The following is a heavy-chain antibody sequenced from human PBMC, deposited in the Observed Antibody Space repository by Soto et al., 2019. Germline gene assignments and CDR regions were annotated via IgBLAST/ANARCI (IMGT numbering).Heavy chain of an antibody. V-gene: IGHV3-9*01. Sequence: EVQLVESGGGLIQPGRSLRLSCAASGFTFDDHAMHWVRQAPGKGLEGVSGISWNSGDIGYADSVKGRYPSSRENAKNAPYLQMNSRRAEDTAVYDCVKNMGGAGTPGDFQHGGQGTVVTVPS. CDR3: VKNMGGAGTPGDFQH. J-gene: IGHJ1*01. D-gene: IGHD1-26*01. CDR1: GFTFDDHA. CDR2: ISWNSGDI.